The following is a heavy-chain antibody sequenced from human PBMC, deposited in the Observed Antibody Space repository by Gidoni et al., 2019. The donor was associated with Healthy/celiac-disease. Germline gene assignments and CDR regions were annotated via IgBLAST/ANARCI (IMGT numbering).Heavy chain of an antibody. CDR3: ARVLVDHYYYYYGMDV. V-gene: IGHV6-1*01. Sequence: QVQLQQSGPGLGKPSQTPSLTCALSGDSASSNSAPWNWIRQSPSGGLGWLGRTCYRSKWYNDYAVSVKSRITINPDTSKNQCSLQLNSVTPEDTAVYYCARVLVDHYYYYYGMDVWGQGTTVTVSS. CDR1: GDSASSNSAP. CDR2: TCYRSKWYN. J-gene: IGHJ6*02. D-gene: IGHD2-8*02.